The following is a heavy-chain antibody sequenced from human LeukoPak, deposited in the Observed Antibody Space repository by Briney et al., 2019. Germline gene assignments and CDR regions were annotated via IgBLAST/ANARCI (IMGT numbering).Heavy chain of an antibody. Sequence: GGSLRLSCAASGFTFNNYAMSWVRQTPGKGLEWVSAISGSGGSTYYADSVKGRFTISRDNSKNTLYLQMNSLRAEDTAVYYCAKGRYCSSTSCYTDYYYYYMDVWGKGTTVTVSS. CDR1: GFTFNNYA. J-gene: IGHJ6*03. CDR2: ISGSGGST. V-gene: IGHV3-23*01. CDR3: AKGRYCSSTSCYTDYYYYYMDV. D-gene: IGHD2-2*02.